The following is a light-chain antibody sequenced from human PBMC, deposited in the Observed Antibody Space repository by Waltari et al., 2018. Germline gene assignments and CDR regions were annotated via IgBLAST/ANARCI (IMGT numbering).Light chain of an antibody. CDR1: QSLLYSRNNKNY. CDR3: QQYYDRPRT. J-gene: IGKJ1*01. Sequence: DFVMTQSPDSLAVSLGERATINCKSSQSLLYSRNNKNYLVWYQQKPGQPPTVLIYWASTRESGVPDRFSGSGSGTDFTLTISSLQAEDVAVYYCQQYYDRPRTFGQGTKVEIK. V-gene: IGKV4-1*01. CDR2: WAS.